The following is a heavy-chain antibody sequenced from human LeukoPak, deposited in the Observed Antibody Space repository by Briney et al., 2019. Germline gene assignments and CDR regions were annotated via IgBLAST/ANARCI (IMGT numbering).Heavy chain of an antibody. J-gene: IGHJ4*02. CDR3: VKDWRDESNCGGDCLQY. CDR1: GFTFSAYS. CDR2: ISVSGGGT. D-gene: IGHD2-21*02. Sequence: GGSLRLSCVASGFTFSAYSMTWVRQAPGKGLDWVSSISVSGGGTYYAASVRGRFTISRHNSKNTLYLHMNSLRAEDTAVYYCVKDWRDESNCGGDCLQYWGQGTLVTVSS. V-gene: IGHV3-23*01.